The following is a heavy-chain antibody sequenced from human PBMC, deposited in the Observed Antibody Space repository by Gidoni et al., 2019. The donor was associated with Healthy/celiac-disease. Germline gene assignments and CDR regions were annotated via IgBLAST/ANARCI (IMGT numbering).Heavy chain of an antibody. CDR1: GYTFPGYY. Sequence: QVQLVQSGAEVKKPGASVKVSCQASGYTFPGYYMHWVRQAPGQGLEWMGWINPNSGGTNYAQKFQGWVTMTRDTSISTAYMELSRLRSDDTAVYYCARDSLAAAGPYYYYGMDVWGQGTTVTVSS. CDR3: ARDSLAAAGPYYYYGMDV. V-gene: IGHV1-2*04. CDR2: INPNSGGT. D-gene: IGHD6-13*01. J-gene: IGHJ6*02.